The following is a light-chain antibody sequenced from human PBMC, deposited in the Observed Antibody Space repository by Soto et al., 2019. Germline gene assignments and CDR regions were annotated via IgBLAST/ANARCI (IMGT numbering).Light chain of an antibody. CDR3: QQRSSLPGT. Sequence: EIVLTQFPATLSLSPGERATLSCRASQSVSSYLAWYQQKRGQSPRLLIYDSSNRATGIPARFSGSGSGTDFSLTISSLEPEYFAVYNCQQRSSLPGTFGAGTMVDIK. CDR2: DSS. J-gene: IGKJ4*01. V-gene: IGKV3-11*01. CDR1: QSVSSY.